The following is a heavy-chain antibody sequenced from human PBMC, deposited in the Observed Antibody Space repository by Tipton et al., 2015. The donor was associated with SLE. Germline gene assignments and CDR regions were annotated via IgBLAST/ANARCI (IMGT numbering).Heavy chain of an antibody. V-gene: IGHV3-11*01. Sequence: SLRLSCAASGLIVSSNYMSWIRQAPGKGLEWVSYISSSGSTIYYADSVKGRFTISRDNAKNSLYLQMNSLRAEDTAVYYCAREGPSWYYYYYMDVWGKGTTVTVSS. J-gene: IGHJ6*03. D-gene: IGHD2-15*01. CDR1: GLIVSSNY. CDR2: ISSSGSTI. CDR3: AREGPSWYYYYYMDV.